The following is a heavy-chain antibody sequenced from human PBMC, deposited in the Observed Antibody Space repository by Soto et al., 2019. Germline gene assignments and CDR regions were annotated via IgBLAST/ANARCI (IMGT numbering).Heavy chain of an antibody. D-gene: IGHD3-9*01. V-gene: IGHV4-59*01. CDR1: GGSISSYY. J-gene: IGHJ6*03. Sequence: PSETLSLTCTVSGGSISSYYWSWIRQPPGKGLEWIGYIYYSGSTNYNPSLKSRVTISVDTSKNQFSLKLSSVTAADTAVYYCAREYVNPYYDILTGYYDYYYYYMDVWGKGTTVTVSS. CDR2: IYYSGST. CDR3: AREYVNPYYDILTGYYDYYYYYMDV.